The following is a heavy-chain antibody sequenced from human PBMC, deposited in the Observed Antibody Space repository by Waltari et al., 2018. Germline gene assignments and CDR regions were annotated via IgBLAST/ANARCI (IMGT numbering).Heavy chain of an antibody. Sequence: QVQLQQWGAGLLKPSETLSLTFAVYGGSFSVYYWSWLRQPPGKGLEWIGEINHSGSTNYNPSLKSRVTISVDTSKNQFSLKLSSVTAADTAVYYCARGIAAANYNWFDPWGQGTLVTVSS. CDR2: INHSGST. CDR3: ARGIAAANYNWFDP. CDR1: GGSFSVYY. J-gene: IGHJ5*02. V-gene: IGHV4-34*01. D-gene: IGHD6-13*01.